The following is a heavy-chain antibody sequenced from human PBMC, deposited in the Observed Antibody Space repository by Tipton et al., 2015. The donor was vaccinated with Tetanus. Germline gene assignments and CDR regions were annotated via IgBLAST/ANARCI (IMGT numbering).Heavy chain of an antibody. CDR2: MNPASGNT. Sequence: QSGAEVKKPGASVRVSCKASGYTFTSYDINWVRQATGQGLEWMGWMNPASGNTGYAQKFQGRLTMTTDASTNTAYLELRSLRSDDTALYYCARDQLDYWGQGTLVTVSS. V-gene: IGHV1-8*01. CDR3: ARDQLDY. J-gene: IGHJ4*02. CDR1: GYTFTSYD.